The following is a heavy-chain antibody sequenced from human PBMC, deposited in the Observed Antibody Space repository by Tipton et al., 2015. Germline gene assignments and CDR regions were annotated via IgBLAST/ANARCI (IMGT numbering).Heavy chain of an antibody. D-gene: IGHD3-9*01. CDR2: IYYSGNA. CDR1: GGSISSGDYY. J-gene: IGHJ6*02. CDR3: AREVSYPDMAQGDYYYALDV. V-gene: IGHV4-30-4*01. Sequence: TLSLTCSVSGGSISSGDYYWSWIRQPPGKGLEWIGYIYYSGNAYYNPSLKSRTFISVDTSKNQFSLELTSVTAADTAVYYCAREVSYPDMAQGDYYYALDVWGQGTMVTVSS.